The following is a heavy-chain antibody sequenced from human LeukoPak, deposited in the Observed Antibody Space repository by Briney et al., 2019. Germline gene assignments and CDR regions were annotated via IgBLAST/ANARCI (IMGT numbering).Heavy chain of an antibody. Sequence: GESLKISCKGSGYSFTSYWIGWVRQMPGKGLEWMGIIYPGDSDTRYSPSFQGQVTISADKSNSTAYLQWSSLKASDTAMYYCARHVHGSGSYYNGMGGYFDYWGQGTLVTVSS. J-gene: IGHJ4*02. CDR3: ARHVHGSGSYYNGMGGYFDY. V-gene: IGHV5-51*01. CDR2: IYPGDSDT. D-gene: IGHD3-10*01. CDR1: GYSFTSYW.